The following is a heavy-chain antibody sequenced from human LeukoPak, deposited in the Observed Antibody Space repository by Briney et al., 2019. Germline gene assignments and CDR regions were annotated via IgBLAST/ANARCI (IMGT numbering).Heavy chain of an antibody. D-gene: IGHD3-10*01. Sequence: PSGTLSLTCAVYGGSFSGYYWSWIRQPPGKGLEWIGEINHSGSTNYNPSLKSRVTISVDTSKNQFSLKLSSVTAADTAVYYCARVGLSQVRGVLDYWGQGTLVTVSS. CDR3: ARVGLSQVRGVLDY. CDR1: GGSFSGYY. V-gene: IGHV4-34*01. J-gene: IGHJ4*02. CDR2: INHSGST.